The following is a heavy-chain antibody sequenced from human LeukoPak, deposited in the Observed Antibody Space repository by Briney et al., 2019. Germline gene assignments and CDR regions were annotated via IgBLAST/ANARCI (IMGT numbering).Heavy chain of an antibody. CDR2: IWYDGSNK. V-gene: IGHV3-33*01. CDR1: GFTFSSYG. CDR3: AREGGGALDY. Sequence: GGSLRLSCAASGFTFSSYGIYWVRQAPGKGLEWVTLIWYDGSNKYYADSVKGRFTISRDNSKNTVYLQMNSLRAEDTAVYYCAREGGGALDYWGQGTLVTVSS. D-gene: IGHD3-10*01. J-gene: IGHJ4*02.